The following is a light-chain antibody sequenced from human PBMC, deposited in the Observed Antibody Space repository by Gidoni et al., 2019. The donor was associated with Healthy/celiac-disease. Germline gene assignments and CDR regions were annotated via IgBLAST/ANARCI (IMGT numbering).Light chain of an antibody. CDR2: GAS. CDR3: QQYNNWLGT. V-gene: IGKV3-15*01. J-gene: IGKJ2*01. CDR1: QSVSSN. Sequence: IVMTQSPATLSVSPGERATLSCRASQSVSSNLAWYQQKPGQAPRRLIYGASTRATGIPARFSGSGSGTEFTLTISSLQSEDFAVYYCQQYNNWLGTFGQGTKLEIK.